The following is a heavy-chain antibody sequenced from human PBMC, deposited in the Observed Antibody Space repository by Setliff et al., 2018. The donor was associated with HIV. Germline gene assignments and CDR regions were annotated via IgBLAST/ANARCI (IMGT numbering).Heavy chain of an antibody. J-gene: IGHJ4*02. CDR3: ARDRRRGLLGELSLGFDY. CDR1: GGSISSYY. CDR2: IYYSGST. D-gene: IGHD3-10*01. Sequence: PSETLSLTCTVSGGSISSYYWSWIRQPPGKGLEWIGYIYYSGSTNYNPSLKSRVTISVDTSKNQFSLKLSSVTAADTAVYYCARDRRRGLLGELSLGFDYWGQGTLVTVSS. V-gene: IGHV4-59*01.